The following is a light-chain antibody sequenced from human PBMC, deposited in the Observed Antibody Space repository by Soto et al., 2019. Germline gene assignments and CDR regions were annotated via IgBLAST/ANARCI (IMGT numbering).Light chain of an antibody. Sequence: DIQLTQSPSFLSASVGDRVTITCRASQGISSYLAWYQQKPGKAPKLLMYAASTLQSGVPSRFSGSGSGTEFTLTVSSLQPEDFATYYCQQLNSYPITFGQGTRLESK. V-gene: IGKV1-9*01. J-gene: IGKJ5*01. CDR2: AAS. CDR1: QGISSY. CDR3: QQLNSYPIT.